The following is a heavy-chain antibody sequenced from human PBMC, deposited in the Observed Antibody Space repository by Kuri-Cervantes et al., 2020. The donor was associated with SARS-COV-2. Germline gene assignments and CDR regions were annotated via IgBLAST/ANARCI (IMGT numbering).Heavy chain of an antibody. CDR2: ISGSSSPI. Sequence: GESLKISCAASGFNFNNHGMNWVRQAPGKGLEWISYISGSSSPIYYADSVKGRFTISRDNAGNSVYLQMNSLRAEDTAVYYCARDGTYYYDPENYMDVWGKGTTVTVSS. V-gene: IGHV3-48*01. CDR1: GFNFNNHG. J-gene: IGHJ6*03. D-gene: IGHD3-22*01. CDR3: ARDGTYYYDPENYMDV.